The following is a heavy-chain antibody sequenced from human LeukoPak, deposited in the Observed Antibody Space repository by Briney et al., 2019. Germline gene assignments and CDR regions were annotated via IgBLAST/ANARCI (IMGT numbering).Heavy chain of an antibody. J-gene: IGHJ4*02. CDR1: GFTFSGYA. V-gene: IGHV3-30*04. Sequence: GGSLRLSCAASGFTFSGYAMHWVRQAPGKGLEWVAVISYDGSNKYYADSVKGRFTISRDNSKNTLYLQMNSLRAEDTAVYYCARLWQQQLVYGHLWVDYWGQGTLVTVSS. D-gene: IGHD6-13*01. CDR2: ISYDGSNK. CDR3: ARLWQQQLVYGHLWVDY.